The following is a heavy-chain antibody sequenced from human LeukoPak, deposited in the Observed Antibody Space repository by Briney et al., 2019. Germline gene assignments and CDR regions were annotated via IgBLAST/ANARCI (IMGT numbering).Heavy chain of an antibody. CDR2: IIPIFGIA. CDR3: ARDWASSSWYGIGGYFDY. Sequence: SVKVSCKASGGTFSSYAISWVRQAPGQGLEWMGGIIPIFGIANYAQKFQGRVTMTRDTSTSTVYMELSSLRSEDTAVYYCARDWASSSWYGIGGYFDYWGQGTLVTVPS. J-gene: IGHJ4*02. CDR1: GGTFSSYA. D-gene: IGHD6-13*01. V-gene: IGHV1-69*10.